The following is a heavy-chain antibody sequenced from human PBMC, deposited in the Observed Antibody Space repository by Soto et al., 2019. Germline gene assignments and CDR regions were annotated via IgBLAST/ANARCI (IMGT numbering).Heavy chain of an antibody. D-gene: IGHD4-17*01. Sequence: ASVKVSCKVSGYTLTELSMHWVRQAPGKGLEWMGGFDPEDGETIYAQKFQGRVTMTEDTSTDTAYMELSSLRSEDTAVYYCATDGTDYGDFELYAFESWGQGTMVTVSS. CDR1: GYTLTELS. CDR3: ATDGTDYGDFELYAFES. J-gene: IGHJ3*02. CDR2: FDPEDGET. V-gene: IGHV1-24*01.